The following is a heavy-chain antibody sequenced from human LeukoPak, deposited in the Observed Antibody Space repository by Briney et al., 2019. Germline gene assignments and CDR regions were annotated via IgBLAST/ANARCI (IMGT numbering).Heavy chain of an antibody. D-gene: IGHD6-6*01. CDR1: GGSISSSSYY. J-gene: IGHJ4*02. CDR2: IYYSGST. Sequence: SETLSLTCTVSGGSISSSSYYWGWIRQPPGKGLEWIGSIYYSGSTYYNPSLKSRVTISVDTSKNQFSLKLSSVTAADTAVYYCARVWVGYSSSSNTYFDYWGQGTLVTVSS. V-gene: IGHV4-39*01. CDR3: ARVWVGYSSSSNTYFDY.